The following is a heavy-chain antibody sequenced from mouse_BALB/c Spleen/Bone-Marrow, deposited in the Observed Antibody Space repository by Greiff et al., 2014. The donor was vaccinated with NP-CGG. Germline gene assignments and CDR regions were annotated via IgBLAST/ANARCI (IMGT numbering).Heavy chain of an antibody. Sequence: VQLQQSGPELVKPGASVRISCKASGYIFTSYYIYWVKQRPGQGLEWIGWIYPGNVNTKYNEKFKGKATLTADKSSSTAYMQLSSLTSGDSAVYFCARDYYGYGGFAYWGQGTLVTVSA. D-gene: IGHD1-2*01. CDR1: GYIFTSYY. J-gene: IGHJ3*01. V-gene: IGHV1S56*01. CDR3: ARDYYGYGGFAY. CDR2: IYPGNVNT.